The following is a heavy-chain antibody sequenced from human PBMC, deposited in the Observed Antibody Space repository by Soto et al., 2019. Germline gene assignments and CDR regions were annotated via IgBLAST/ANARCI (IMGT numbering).Heavy chain of an antibody. CDR3: AKGVRGSGDYYYYGMDV. D-gene: IGHD3-10*01. Sequence: EVQLVESGGGLVQPGRSLRLSCSASGFTFDDYAMHWVRHAPGKGLEWVSGISWNSYRIGYADSVKGRFTISRDNAKNSLYLQMNSLRAEDTALYYCAKGVRGSGDYYYYGMDVWGQGTTVTVSS. J-gene: IGHJ6*02. V-gene: IGHV3-9*01. CDR1: GFTFDDYA. CDR2: ISWNSYRI.